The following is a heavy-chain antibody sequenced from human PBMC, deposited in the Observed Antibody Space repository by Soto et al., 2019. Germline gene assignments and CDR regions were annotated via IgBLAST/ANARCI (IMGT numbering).Heavy chain of an antibody. CDR3: ARDLRGYCSSTSCYAFHYFDY. Sequence: GGSLRLSCAASGFSFSSYSMNWVRQAPGKGLEWVSYVSSSSSTIYYADSVKGRFTISRDNAKNSLYLQMNSLRAEDTAVYYCARDLRGYCSSTSCYAFHYFDYWGQGT. CDR1: GFSFSSYS. CDR2: VSSSSSTI. V-gene: IGHV3-48*01. D-gene: IGHD2-2*01. J-gene: IGHJ4*02.